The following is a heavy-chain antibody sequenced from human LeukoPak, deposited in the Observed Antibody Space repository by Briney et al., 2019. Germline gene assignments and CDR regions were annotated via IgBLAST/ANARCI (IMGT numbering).Heavy chain of an antibody. CDR2: INPNSGGT. CDR1: GYTFTGYY. Sequence: ASVTVSCKASGYTFTGYYMHWVRQAPGQGLEWMGWINPNSGGTNYAQKFQGRVTMTRDTSISTAYMELSRLRSDDTAVYYCAGGDEPYDFWSVDWGQGTLVTVSS. J-gene: IGHJ4*02. V-gene: IGHV1-2*02. D-gene: IGHD3-3*01. CDR3: AGGDEPYDFWSVD.